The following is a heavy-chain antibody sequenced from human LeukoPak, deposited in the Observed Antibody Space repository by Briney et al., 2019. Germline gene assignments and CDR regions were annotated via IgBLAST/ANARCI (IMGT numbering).Heavy chain of an antibody. V-gene: IGHV3-7*01. CDR1: GFPFSTYW. CDR2: INQDGTEK. D-gene: IGHD3-10*01. J-gene: IGHJ4*02. Sequence: PGESLRLSCAASGFPFSTYWMSWVRQASGKGLEWVANINQDGTEKYYVDSVKGRFTISRDYAKNSLYLQMNSLRVEDTAVYYCAKVAKYYYGPETYYFFEQWGQGTPVTASS. CDR3: AKVAKYYYGPETYYFFEQ.